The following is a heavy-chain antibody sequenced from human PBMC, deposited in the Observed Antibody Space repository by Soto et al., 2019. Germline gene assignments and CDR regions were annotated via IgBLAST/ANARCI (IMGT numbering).Heavy chain of an antibody. J-gene: IGHJ6*02. CDR3: ARDIAVAASYYYGMDV. Sequence: QVQLVESGGGVVQPGRSLRLSCAASGFTFSSYAMHWVRQAPGKGLEWVAVISYDGSNKYYADSVKGRFTISRDNSKNTLYLQMNSLRAEDTAVYYCARDIAVAASYYYGMDVWGQGTTVTVSS. CDR1: GFTFSSYA. CDR2: ISYDGSNK. D-gene: IGHD6-19*01. V-gene: IGHV3-30-3*01.